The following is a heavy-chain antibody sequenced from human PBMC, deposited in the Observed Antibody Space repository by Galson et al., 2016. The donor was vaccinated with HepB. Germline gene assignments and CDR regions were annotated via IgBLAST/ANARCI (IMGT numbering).Heavy chain of an antibody. CDR1: GGSVTSGSYF. CDR3: ARVHPRAVVLDY. V-gene: IGHV4-61*01. CDR2: IYYSGST. Sequence: SETLSLTCNVSGGSVTSGSYFWGWIRQPPGKGLEWIGYIYYSGSTNYNPSLKSRITISEGTTKSQFSLKLTSVTAEDTAVYYCARVHPRAVVLDYWGQGTLVTVSS. D-gene: IGHD4-23*01. J-gene: IGHJ4*02.